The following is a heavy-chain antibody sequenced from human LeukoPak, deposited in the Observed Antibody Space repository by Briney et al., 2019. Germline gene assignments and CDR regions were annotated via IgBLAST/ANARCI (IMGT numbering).Heavy chain of an antibody. CDR2: IRYDGNNK. CDR1: GFTFSSYG. Sequence: PGGSLRLSCAASGFTFSSYGMHWVRQALGKGLQWVAFIRYDGNNKYYADSVKGRFTISRDNSKNTLYLQVNSLRAEDTAVYYCAKAPIQYSSLAFFDYWGQGTLVTVSS. CDR3: AKAPIQYSSLAFFDY. D-gene: IGHD6-6*01. V-gene: IGHV3-30*02. J-gene: IGHJ4*02.